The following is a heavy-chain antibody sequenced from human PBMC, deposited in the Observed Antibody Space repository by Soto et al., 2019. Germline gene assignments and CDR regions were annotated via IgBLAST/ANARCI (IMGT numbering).Heavy chain of an antibody. CDR1: GFTFSTYG. V-gene: IGHV3-23*01. D-gene: IGHD3-10*01. J-gene: IGHJ6*03. Sequence: DVQLLESGGGLVQWGGSLRLSCVTSGFTFSTYGMTWVRQAPGKGLEWVSYGGSGGSRYYAESEKGRFTISRDNSKNTLSLEMNSLRAEDTATYYCVKFRGRAYPYYYMDVWGIGTTVTVSS. CDR2: GGSGGSR. CDR3: VKFRGRAYPYYYMDV.